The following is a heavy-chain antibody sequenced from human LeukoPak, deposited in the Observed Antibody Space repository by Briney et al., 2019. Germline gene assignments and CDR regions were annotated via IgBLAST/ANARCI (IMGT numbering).Heavy chain of an antibody. CDR2: IYPGDSDT. J-gene: IGHJ4*02. CDR3: ARQYGSGSYYNNDPFDY. D-gene: IGHD3-10*01. Sequence: GESLKISCKGSGYSFTSYWIGWVRQMPGKGLEWMGIIYPGDSDTRYSPSFQGQVTISADKSISTAYLQWSSLKASDTAMYYCARQYGSGSYYNNDPFDYWGQGTLVTVSS. CDR1: GYSFTSYW. V-gene: IGHV5-51*01.